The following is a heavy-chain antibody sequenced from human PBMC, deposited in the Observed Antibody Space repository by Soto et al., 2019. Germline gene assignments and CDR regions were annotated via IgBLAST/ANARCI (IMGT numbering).Heavy chain of an antibody. CDR1: GFTFSSHS. V-gene: IGHV3-30*04. CDR2: IAYDSSSK. CDR3: AIVWCHSGNPVDH. D-gene: IGHD2-21*01. J-gene: IGHJ4*02. Sequence: VVSLVLSCVASGFTFSSHSMHWVRQTPGKGLEWVASIAYDSSSKYYADSVEGRFTISRDNSKNTLHLQMNSLGAEDTAMYYCAIVWCHSGNPVDHWGPRILVSVS.